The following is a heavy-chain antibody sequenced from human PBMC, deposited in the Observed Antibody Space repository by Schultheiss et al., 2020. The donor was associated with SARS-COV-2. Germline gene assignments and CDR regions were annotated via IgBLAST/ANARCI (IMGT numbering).Heavy chain of an antibody. J-gene: IGHJ6*02. Sequence: GGSLRLSCAASGFTFSSYAMHWVRQAPGKGLEWVAVISYDGSNKYYADSVKGRFTISRDNSKNTLYLQMNSLRAEDTAVYYAAAALLGYYGMDVWGQGTTVTVSS. V-gene: IGHV3-30-3*01. CDR2: ISYDGSNK. D-gene: IGHD6-13*01. CDR1: GFTFSSYA. CDR3: AAALLGYYGMDV.